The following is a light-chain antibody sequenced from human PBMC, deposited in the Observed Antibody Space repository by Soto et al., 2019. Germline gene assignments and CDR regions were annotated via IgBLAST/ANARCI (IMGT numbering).Light chain of an antibody. J-gene: IGKJ4*01. Sequence: DIQMTQSPSSLSASVGDRVTITCRASQSISSYLNWYQQKPGKAPKLLIYAASSFQSGVPSRFSGIGSGTECTLTISILQPEDFANYNCQQSYSTPPLTFGGATKVETK. CDR3: QQSYSTPPLT. CDR2: AAS. V-gene: IGKV1-39*01. CDR1: QSISSY.